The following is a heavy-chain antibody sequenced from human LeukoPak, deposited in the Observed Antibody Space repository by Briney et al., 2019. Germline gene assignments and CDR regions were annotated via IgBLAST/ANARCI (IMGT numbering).Heavy chain of an antibody. J-gene: IGHJ4*02. CDR2: IYDSGSV. CDR3: ARLGSYFDY. Sequence: SETLSLTCTVSGGSLTSYYWSWIRQPPGKGLQWIGYIYDSGSVNYNPSLKSRVTISVDTSKNQFSLNLSPVTAADTAVYYCARLGSYFDYWGQGTQVTVSS. V-gene: IGHV4-59*08. CDR1: GGSLTSYY.